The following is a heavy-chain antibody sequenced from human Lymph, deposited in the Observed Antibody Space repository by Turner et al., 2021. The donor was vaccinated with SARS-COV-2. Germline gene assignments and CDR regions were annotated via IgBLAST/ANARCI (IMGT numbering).Heavy chain of an antibody. CDR2: ISSSSSYI. CDR1: GFTFSTFT. CDR3: ARDGTKLGWLHPEYYFDY. J-gene: IGHJ4*02. Sequence: EVQLVESGGGLVRPGGPLRLSCAASGFTFSTFTMNWVRQAPGKGMEWVSSISSSSSYIYYADSVKGRFTISRDNAKNSLYLQMNSLRAEDTALYYCARDGTKLGWLHPEYYFDYWGQGTLVTVSS. V-gene: IGHV3-21*01. D-gene: IGHD5-12*01.